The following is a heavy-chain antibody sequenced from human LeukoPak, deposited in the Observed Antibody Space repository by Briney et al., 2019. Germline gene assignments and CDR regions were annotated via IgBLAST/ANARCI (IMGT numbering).Heavy chain of an antibody. D-gene: IGHD7-27*01. Sequence: GGSLRLSCAASGFTFSSYAMSWVRQAPGKGLVWVSHINTDGTVTHYADSVKGRFTISRDNAKNTLYLQTNDLGAEDTAMYYCTRDRLGWSDAWGQGTQVTVSS. CDR2: INTDGTVT. CDR1: GFTFSSYA. CDR3: TRDRLGWSDA. V-gene: IGHV3-74*01. J-gene: IGHJ5*02.